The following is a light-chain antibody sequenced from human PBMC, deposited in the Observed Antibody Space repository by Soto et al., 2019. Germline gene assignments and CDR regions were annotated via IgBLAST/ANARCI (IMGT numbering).Light chain of an antibody. Sequence: QSALTQPPSASGSPGQSVTISCTGTSSDVGGYNYVSWYQQHPGKAPKLIIFEVNKRPSGVPDRFSGSKSGDTASLTVSGLQPEDEADYYCSSYTSSSVVFGGGTKLTVL. CDR1: SSDVGGYNY. J-gene: IGLJ2*01. V-gene: IGLV2-8*01. CDR3: SSYTSSSVV. CDR2: EVN.